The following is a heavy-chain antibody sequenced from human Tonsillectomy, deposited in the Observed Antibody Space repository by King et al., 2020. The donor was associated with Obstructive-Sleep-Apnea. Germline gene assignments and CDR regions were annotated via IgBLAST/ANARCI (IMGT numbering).Heavy chain of an antibody. J-gene: IGHJ4*02. CDR2: ISSSGNTI. Sequence: VQLVESGGGLVKPGGSLRLSCAASGFTFSDYYMSWIRQAPGKGLEWVSYISSSGNTIYYADSVKGRFTISRDNAKNSLYLQMNSLKAEDTAVYYSARGASGSYDRKYYFDYWGQGMLVTVSS. CDR1: GFTFSDYY. CDR3: ARGASGSYDRKYYFDY. D-gene: IGHD1-26*01. V-gene: IGHV3-11*01.